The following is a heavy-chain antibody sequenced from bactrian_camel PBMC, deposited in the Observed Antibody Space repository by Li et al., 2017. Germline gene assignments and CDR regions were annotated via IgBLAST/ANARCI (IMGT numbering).Heavy chain of an antibody. CDR1: GDTVSSLYC. CDR3: AADQLYGTCRDVLDFPA. CDR2: ISSDGSNT. V-gene: IGHV3-2*01. Sequence: HVQLVESGGGSVQAGGSPRLSCAASGDTVSSLYCMAWFRQSPGKGPEWASTISSDGSNTYYAESVKGRFIITRDKAKDLVYLQMNGLQPEDTGMYYCAADQLYGTCRDVLDFPARGQGTQVTVS. D-gene: IGHD6*01. J-gene: IGHJ4*01.